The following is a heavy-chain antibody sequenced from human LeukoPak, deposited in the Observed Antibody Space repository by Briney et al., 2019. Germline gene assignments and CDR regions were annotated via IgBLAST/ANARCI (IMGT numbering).Heavy chain of an antibody. Sequence: ASVKVSCKASGYTFTSYGISWVRQAPGQGLEWMGWISAYNGNTNYAQKLQGRVTMTTDTSTSTAYMELRSLRSDDTAVYYCARVGRAFYDFWSGPDQDFDYWGQGTLVTVSS. CDR3: ARVGRAFYDFWSGPDQDFDY. V-gene: IGHV1-18*01. J-gene: IGHJ4*02. CDR1: GYTFTSYG. CDR2: ISAYNGNT. D-gene: IGHD3-3*01.